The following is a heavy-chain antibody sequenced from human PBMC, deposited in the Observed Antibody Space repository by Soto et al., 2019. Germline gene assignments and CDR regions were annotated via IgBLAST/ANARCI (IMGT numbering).Heavy chain of an antibody. Sequence: EVQLLESGGGLVQPGGSLKLSCAASGFTFSSYAMNWVRQAPGKGLEWCSAISGRGGSTYYEDYVKGRVTISRDNSKNTLYLQMYRLRAEDTAGYYWAKPPQSVHPKTWWYFALWGRGTLDTVSS. CDR2: ISGRGGST. J-gene: IGHJ2*01. CDR1: GFTFSSYA. D-gene: IGHD3-10*02. CDR3: AKPPQSVHPKTWWYFAL. V-gene: IGHV3-23*01.